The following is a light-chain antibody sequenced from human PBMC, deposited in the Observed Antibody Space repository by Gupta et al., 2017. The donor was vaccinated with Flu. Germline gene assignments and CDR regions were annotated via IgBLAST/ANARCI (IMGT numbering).Light chain of an antibody. CDR3: TTWDDSLKGWV. CDR2: FSY. CDR1: TSNIGNNP. J-gene: IGLJ3*02. Sequence: QSVLTQPPSASGTPGQSVTISCSGSTSNIGNNPVNWYQHLPGTAPKLLIFFSYQRPSGVPARFSGSRSGTSASLAISGLQSDDEADDYCTTWDDSLKGWVFGGGTKLTVL. V-gene: IGLV1-44*01.